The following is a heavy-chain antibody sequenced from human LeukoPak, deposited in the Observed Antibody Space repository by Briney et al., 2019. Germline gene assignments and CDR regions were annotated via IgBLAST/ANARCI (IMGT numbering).Heavy chain of an antibody. CDR3: AKDDIAVAGGVLVDY. Sequence: GGSLRLSCAASGFTFSSYGMHWVRQAPGKGLEWVAVISYDGSNKYYADSVRGRFTISRDNSKNTLYLQMNSLRAEDTAVYYCAKDDIAVAGGVLVDYWGQGTLVTVSS. CDR1: GFTFSSYG. CDR2: ISYDGSNK. V-gene: IGHV3-30*18. J-gene: IGHJ4*02. D-gene: IGHD6-19*01.